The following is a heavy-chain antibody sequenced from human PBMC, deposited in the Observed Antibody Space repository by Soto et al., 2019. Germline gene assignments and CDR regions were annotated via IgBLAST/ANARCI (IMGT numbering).Heavy chain of an antibody. Sequence: SETLSLTGTVSCGSIISSSYYWGWIRQPPGKGLEWIGSIYYSGSTYYNPSLKSRFTISVYTSKNQFSLKLSSVTAADTAVYYCAPRTTKSRSPFAPWGQGTLVTVSS. CDR2: IYYSGST. CDR1: CGSIISSSYY. V-gene: IGHV4-39*01. D-gene: IGHD2-8*01. J-gene: IGHJ5*02. CDR3: APRTTKSRSPFAP.